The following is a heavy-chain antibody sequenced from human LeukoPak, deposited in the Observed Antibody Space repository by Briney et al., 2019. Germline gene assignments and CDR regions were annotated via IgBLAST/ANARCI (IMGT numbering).Heavy chain of an antibody. CDR2: IYSGGST. D-gene: IGHD5-18*01. Sequence: GGSLRLSCAASGFTFNDAWMSWVRQAPGKGLEWVSVIYSGGSTYYADSVKGRFTISRDNSKNTLYLQMNSLRAEDTAVYYCARDGGYSYGYAYWGQGTLVTVSS. J-gene: IGHJ4*02. CDR3: ARDGGYSYGYAY. V-gene: IGHV3-53*01. CDR1: GFTFNDAW.